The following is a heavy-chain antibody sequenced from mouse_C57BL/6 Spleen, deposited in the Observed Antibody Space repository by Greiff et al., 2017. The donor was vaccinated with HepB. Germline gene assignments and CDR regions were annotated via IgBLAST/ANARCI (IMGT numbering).Heavy chain of an antibody. CDR2: IYPGSGST. Sequence: QVQLKQPGAELVKPGASVKMSCKASGYTFTSYWITWVKQRPGQGLEWIGDIYPGSGSTNYNEKFKSKATLTVDTSSSTAYMQLSSLTSEDSAVYYCERGFDYYCSSPLYAMDYWGQGTSVTVSS. CDR1: GYTFTSYW. J-gene: IGHJ4*01. V-gene: IGHV1-55*01. D-gene: IGHD1-1*01. CDR3: ERGFDYYCSSPLYAMDY.